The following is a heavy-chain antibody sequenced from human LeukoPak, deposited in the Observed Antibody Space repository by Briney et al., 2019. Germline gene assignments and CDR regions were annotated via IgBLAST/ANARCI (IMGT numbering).Heavy chain of an antibody. CDR3: ARDPFGSNAFDI. CDR1: GGSITNYY. Sequence: NPSETLSLTCIVSGGSITNYYWSWIRQPPGKGLEWLGYIYYGGSTNYNPSLKSRVTISVDTSNNQFSLRLSSVTAADTAVYYCARDPFGSNAFDIWGQGTVVAVSS. J-gene: IGHJ3*02. CDR2: IYYGGST. D-gene: IGHD3-10*01. V-gene: IGHV4-59*01.